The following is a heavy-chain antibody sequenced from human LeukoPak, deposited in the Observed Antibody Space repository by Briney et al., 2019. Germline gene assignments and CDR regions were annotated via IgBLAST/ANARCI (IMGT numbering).Heavy chain of an antibody. CDR1: GFAVSSNY. V-gene: IGHV3-53*01. Sequence: GGSLRLSCAASGFAVSSNYMSWVRQAPAKGLEWVSVISSSGSTYYADSVKGRFTISRDNSKNTLYLQMNSLRAEDTAVYYCARGGDSSGSIRSAFDIWGQGTMVTVSS. CDR2: ISSSGST. CDR3: ARGGDSSGSIRSAFDI. D-gene: IGHD3-22*01. J-gene: IGHJ3*02.